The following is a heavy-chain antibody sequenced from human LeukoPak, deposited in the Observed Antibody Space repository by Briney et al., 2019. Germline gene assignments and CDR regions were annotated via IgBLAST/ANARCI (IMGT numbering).Heavy chain of an antibody. CDR2: INPNSGGT. Sequence: ASVKVSCKASGYTFTGYYMHWVRQAPGQGLEWMGWINPNSGGTNYAQKFQGRVTMTRDTSISTAYMELSRLRSDDTAVYYCAREVVVVPAAMYYYGMDVWGQGTTVTASS. D-gene: IGHD2-2*01. V-gene: IGHV1-2*02. CDR3: AREVVVVPAAMYYYGMDV. CDR1: GYTFTGYY. J-gene: IGHJ6*02.